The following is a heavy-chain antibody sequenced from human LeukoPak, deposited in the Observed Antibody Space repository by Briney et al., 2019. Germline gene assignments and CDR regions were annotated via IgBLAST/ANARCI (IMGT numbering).Heavy chain of an antibody. CDR2: IYYSGST. J-gene: IGHJ1*01. D-gene: IGHD6-19*01. CDR3: AGYSSGWYLSEYFQH. V-gene: IGHV4-59*01. Sequence: SETLSLTCTVSGGSISSYYWSWIRQPPGKGLEWIGYIYYSGSTNYNPSLKSRVTISVDTSKNQFSLKLSPVTAADTAVYYCAGYSSGWYLSEYFQHWGQGTLVTVSS. CDR1: GGSISSYY.